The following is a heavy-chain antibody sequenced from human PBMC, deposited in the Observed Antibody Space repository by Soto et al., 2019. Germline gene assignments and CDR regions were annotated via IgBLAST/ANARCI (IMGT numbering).Heavy chain of an antibody. CDR1: GFTFSSQW. CDR2: ILNDGTTT. V-gene: IGHV3-74*01. CDR3: ATWRGGYTYGIDH. D-gene: IGHD5-18*01. Sequence: AGSLRLSCTASGFTFSSQWLHRVRQAPGKGLMWISRILNDGTTTNYADSVKGRFTVSRDNAKKTMSLQMNNLRAEDTAVYYCATWRGGYTYGIDHWGQGT. J-gene: IGHJ4*02.